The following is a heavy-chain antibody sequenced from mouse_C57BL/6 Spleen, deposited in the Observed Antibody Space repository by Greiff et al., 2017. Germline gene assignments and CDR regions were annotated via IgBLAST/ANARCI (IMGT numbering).Heavy chain of an antibody. CDR3: AIDDYYGSSYPYNSMDY. D-gene: IGHD1-1*01. V-gene: IGHV1-82*01. CDR2: IYPGDGDT. J-gene: IGHJ4*01. Sequence: QVQLKESGPELVKPGASVKISCKASGYAFSSSWMNWVKQRPGTGLEWIGRIYPGDGDTNYNGKFKGKATLTADKSSSTAYMQLSSLTSEDSAVYFCAIDDYYGSSYPYNSMDYWGQGTSVTVSS. CDR1: GYAFSSSW.